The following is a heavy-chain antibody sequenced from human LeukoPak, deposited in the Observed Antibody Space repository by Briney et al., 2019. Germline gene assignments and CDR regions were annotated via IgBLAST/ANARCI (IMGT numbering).Heavy chain of an antibody. CDR3: ARRPQSYIDV. CDR1: GGSISSSSYY. J-gene: IGHJ6*03. Sequence: SETLSLTCTVSGGSISSSSYYWGWIRQPPGKGLEWIGSINYSGNTFYNPSLKSRVTIPVDTSKNQFSLNLSSVTAADTAVYYCARRPQSYIDVWGKGTTVTVSS. CDR2: INYSGNT. V-gene: IGHV4-39*01.